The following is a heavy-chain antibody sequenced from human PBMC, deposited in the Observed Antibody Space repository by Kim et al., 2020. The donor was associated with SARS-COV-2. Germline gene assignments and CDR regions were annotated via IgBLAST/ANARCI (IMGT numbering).Heavy chain of an antibody. D-gene: IGHD6-13*01. Sequence: SETLSLTCTVSGGSISSYYWSWIRQPPGKGLEWIGYIYYSGSTNYNPSLKSRVTISVDTSKNQFSLKLSSVTAADTAVYYCAGIAAAGTLWGYYYYGMDVWGQGTTVTVSS. CDR3: AGIAAAGTLWGYYYYGMDV. CDR2: IYYSGST. V-gene: IGHV4-59*01. J-gene: IGHJ6*02. CDR1: GGSISSYY.